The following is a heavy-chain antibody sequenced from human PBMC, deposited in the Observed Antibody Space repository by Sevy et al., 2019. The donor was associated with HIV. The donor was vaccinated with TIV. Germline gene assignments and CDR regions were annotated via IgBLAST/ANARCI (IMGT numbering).Heavy chain of an antibody. J-gene: IGHJ3*02. V-gene: IGHV3-53*01. Sequence: GGSLRLSCVASGFTVSSNYMSWVRQAPGKGLEWVSVIYSGGSTYYADSVKGRFTISRDNSKNTLYLQMNSLRAEDTAVYYCARARTAYSSSWYLDAFDIWGQGTMVTVSS. D-gene: IGHD6-13*01. CDR3: ARARTAYSSSWYLDAFDI. CDR1: GFTVSSNY. CDR2: IYSGGST.